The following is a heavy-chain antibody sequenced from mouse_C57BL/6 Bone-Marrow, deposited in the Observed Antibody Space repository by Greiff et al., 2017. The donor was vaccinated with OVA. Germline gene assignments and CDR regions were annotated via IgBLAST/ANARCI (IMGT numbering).Heavy chain of an antibody. Sequence: EVKLMESGGGLVQPGGSMKLSCVASGFTFSNYWMNWVRQSPEKGLEWVAQIRLKSDNYATHYAESVKGRFTISRDDSKSSVYLQMNNLRAEDTGIYYCTGDDYDGYAMDYWGQGTSVTVSS. V-gene: IGHV6-3*01. J-gene: IGHJ4*01. CDR1: GFTFSNYW. D-gene: IGHD2-4*01. CDR2: IRLKSDNYAT. CDR3: TGDDYDGYAMDY.